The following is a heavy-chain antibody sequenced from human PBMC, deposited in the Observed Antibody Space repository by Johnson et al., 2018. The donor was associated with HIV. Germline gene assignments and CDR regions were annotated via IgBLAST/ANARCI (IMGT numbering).Heavy chain of an antibody. Sequence: VQLVELGGGLVQPGGSLRLSCTASGFTLSLFAMHWVRQAPGKGLEYVSGINSDGGTTEYVNSVKGRFTISRDNSKNALYLQMGSLRIEDGAVYYCARTKWNDDAGGAIDIWGQGTMVTVSS. J-gene: IGHJ3*02. CDR3: ARTKWNDDAGGAIDI. V-gene: IGHV3-64*01. CDR1: GFTLSLFA. CDR2: INSDGGTT. D-gene: IGHD1-1*01.